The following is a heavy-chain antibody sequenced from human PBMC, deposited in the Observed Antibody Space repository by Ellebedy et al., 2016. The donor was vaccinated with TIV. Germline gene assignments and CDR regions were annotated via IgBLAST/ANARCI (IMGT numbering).Heavy chain of an antibody. J-gene: IGHJ4*02. CDR2: IYSDDDK. CDR1: GFSLSTTGVG. Sequence: SGPTLVKPTQTLTLTCTFSGFSLSTTGVGVPWIRPPPGNALEWLSLIYSDDDKRYSPTLKCRLTITKDTSKNQVVLTMTNMEPVDTATYYRAHTPDQVVVMSATNYFDYWGQGTLVTVSS. CDR3: AHTPDQVVVMSATNYFDY. D-gene: IGHD2-15*01. V-gene: IGHV2-5*02.